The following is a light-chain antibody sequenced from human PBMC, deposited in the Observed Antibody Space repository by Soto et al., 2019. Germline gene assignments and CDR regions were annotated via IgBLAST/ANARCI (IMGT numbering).Light chain of an antibody. CDR3: QQYYTTPTIT. J-gene: IGKJ5*01. CDR1: QTVLYSSNNKNY. Sequence: DIVMTQSPDSLAVSLGERATINCKSSQTVLYSSNNKNYLAWYQHKAGQTPKLLISWASTRDSGVPDRFSGSGSGTDFTLTISSLQAEDVAVYYCQQYYTTPTITFGQGTRLEIK. V-gene: IGKV4-1*01. CDR2: WAS.